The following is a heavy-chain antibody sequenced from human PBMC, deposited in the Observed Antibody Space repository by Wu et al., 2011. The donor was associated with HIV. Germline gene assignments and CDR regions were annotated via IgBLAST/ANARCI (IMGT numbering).Heavy chain of an antibody. J-gene: IGHJ4*02. CDR3: ARGGDRGDSGDYVDFDF. D-gene: IGHD4-17*01. CDR1: GYTFTNYG. V-gene: IGHV1-18*01. Sequence: QVQLVQSGAEVKKPGASVKVSCKASGYTFTNYGISWVRQAPGQGLEWMGWINVYNGNTNYAQKLQGRVTMTSDTSTSTAYMELRSLRSDDTAVYYCARGGDRGDSGDYVDFDFWGQGTLVTVSS. CDR2: INVYNGNT.